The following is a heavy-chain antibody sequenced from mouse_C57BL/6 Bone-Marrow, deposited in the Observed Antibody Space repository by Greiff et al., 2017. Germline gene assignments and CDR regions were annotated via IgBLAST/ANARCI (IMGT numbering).Heavy chain of an antibody. D-gene: IGHD2-1*01. J-gene: IGHJ1*03. V-gene: IGHV14-4*01. CDR3: TTSYGNYVYWYFDV. Sequence: EVQLQESGAELVRPGASVKLSCTASGFNIKDDYMHWVKQRPEQGLEWIGWIDPENGDTEYASKFQGKATITADTSSNTAYLQLSSLTSEDTAVYYCTTSYGNYVYWYFDVWGTGTTVTVSS. CDR2: IDPENGDT. CDR1: GFNIKDDY.